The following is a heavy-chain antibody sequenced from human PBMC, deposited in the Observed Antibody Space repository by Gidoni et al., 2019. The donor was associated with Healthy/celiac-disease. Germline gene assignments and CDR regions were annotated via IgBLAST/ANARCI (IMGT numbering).Heavy chain of an antibody. J-gene: IGHJ6*02. CDR2: INPSGGST. V-gene: IGHV1-46*01. Sequence: QVQLVQSGAEVKKPGASVKVSCKASGYTFPSSYMHWVRQAPGQGLEWMGIINPSGGSTSYAQKFQGRVTMTRDTSTSTVYMELSSLRSEDTAVYYCARDLEIDIVVVPAAKDYYYYGMDVWGQGTTVTVSS. D-gene: IGHD2-2*01. CDR1: GYTFPSSY. CDR3: ARDLEIDIVVVPAAKDYYYYGMDV.